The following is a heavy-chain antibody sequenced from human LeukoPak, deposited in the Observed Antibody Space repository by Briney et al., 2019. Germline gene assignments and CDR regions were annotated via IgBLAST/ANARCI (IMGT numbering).Heavy chain of an antibody. CDR3: AKDLSYGFGWFVDY. Sequence: GGSLRLSCAASGFTFSSYGMHWVRQAPGKGLEWVAVISYDGSNKYYADSVKGRFTISRDNSKNTLYLQMNSLRAEDTAVYYCAKDLSYGFGWFVDYWGQGTLVTVSS. CDR1: GFTFSSYG. J-gene: IGHJ4*02. V-gene: IGHV3-30*18. CDR2: ISYDGSNK. D-gene: IGHD5-18*01.